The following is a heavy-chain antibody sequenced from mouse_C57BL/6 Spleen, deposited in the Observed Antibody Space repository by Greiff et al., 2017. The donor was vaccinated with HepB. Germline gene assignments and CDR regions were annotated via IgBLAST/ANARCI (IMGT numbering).Heavy chain of an antibody. CDR3: ARSATMVTTGGFDY. CDR2: IHPNSGST. Sequence: VQLQQSGAELVKPGASVKLSCKASGYTFTSYWMHWVKQRPGQGLEWIGMIHPNSGSTNYNEKFKSKATLTVDKSSSTAYMQLSSLTSEDSAGYYCARSATMVTTGGFDYLGQGTTLTVSS. CDR1: GYTFTSYW. J-gene: IGHJ2*01. D-gene: IGHD2-2*01. V-gene: IGHV1-64*01.